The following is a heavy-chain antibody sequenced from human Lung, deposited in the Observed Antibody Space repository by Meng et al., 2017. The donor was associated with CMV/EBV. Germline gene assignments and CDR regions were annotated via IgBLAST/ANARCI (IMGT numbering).Heavy chain of an antibody. V-gene: IGHV4-34*01. CDR2: INHSGST. CDR3: ARGGYCSSTSCYKLYRNWFDP. J-gene: IGHJ5*02. D-gene: IGHD2-2*02. CDR1: GGSFSGYY. Sequence: GSLRLSCAVYGGSFSGYYWSWIRQPPGKGLEWIGEINHSGSTNYNPSLKSRVTISVDTSKNQFSLKLSSVTAADTAVYYCARGGYCSSTSCYKLYRNWFDPWGQGXLVTVSS.